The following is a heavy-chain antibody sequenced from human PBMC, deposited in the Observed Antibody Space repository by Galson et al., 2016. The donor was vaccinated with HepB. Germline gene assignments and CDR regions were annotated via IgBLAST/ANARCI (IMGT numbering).Heavy chain of an antibody. D-gene: IGHD3-3*01. CDR2: VQHTGRT. Sequence: SETLSLTCTVSGVSISTHYWAWIRQSPGKGLEWIGHVQHTGRTNSNPSLKSRVTMSVDTSKNQFSLKLTSVTAADTAVYHCARDRRNFWSGYHGPHYYFGMDVWGQGTTVTVS. V-gene: IGHV4-59*11. J-gene: IGHJ6*02. CDR1: GVSISTHY. CDR3: ARDRRNFWSGYHGPHYYFGMDV.